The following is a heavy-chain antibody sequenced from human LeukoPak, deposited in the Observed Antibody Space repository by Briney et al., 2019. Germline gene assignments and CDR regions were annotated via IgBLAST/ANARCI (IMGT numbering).Heavy chain of an antibody. CDR3: ARDRCSGGSCYSENNWFDP. CDR2: ISSSGSTI. Sequence: GGSLILSCAASGFTFSDYYMSWIRQAPGKGLEWVSYISSSGSTIYYADSVKGRFTISRDNAKNSLYLQMNSLRAEDTAVYYCARDRCSGGSCYSENNWFDPWGQGTLVTVSS. CDR1: GFTFSDYY. J-gene: IGHJ5*02. D-gene: IGHD2-15*01. V-gene: IGHV3-11*01.